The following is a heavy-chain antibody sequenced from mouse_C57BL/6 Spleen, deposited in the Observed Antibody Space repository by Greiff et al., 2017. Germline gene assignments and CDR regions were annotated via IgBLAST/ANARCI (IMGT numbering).Heavy chain of an antibody. V-gene: IGHV1-64*01. CDR3: ARSGYYDAMDD. CDR1: GYTFTSYW. D-gene: IGHD3-1*01. CDR2: IHPNSGST. J-gene: IGHJ4*01. Sequence: QVQLQQPGAELVKPGASVKLSCKASGYTFTSYWMHWVKQRPGQGLEWIGMIHPNSGSTNYNEKFKSKATLTVDKPSSTAYMQLSSLTSEDSAVYYCARSGYYDAMDDWGQGTSVTVSS.